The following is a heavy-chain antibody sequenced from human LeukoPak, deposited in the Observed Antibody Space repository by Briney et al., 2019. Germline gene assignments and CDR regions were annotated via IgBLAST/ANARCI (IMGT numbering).Heavy chain of an antibody. CDR2: ISNTAGF. Sequence: PGGSLRLSCAASGFTFSDHYMSWIRQAPGKGLEWVSYISNTAGFSTTISVKGRFTISRDNAKNSLYLQMNSLRVEDTAVYYCAKDSSASGSGYYSGWFDPWGQGTLVTVSS. V-gene: IGHV3-11*04. J-gene: IGHJ5*02. CDR3: AKDSSASGSGYYSGWFDP. CDR1: GFTFSDHY. D-gene: IGHD3-3*01.